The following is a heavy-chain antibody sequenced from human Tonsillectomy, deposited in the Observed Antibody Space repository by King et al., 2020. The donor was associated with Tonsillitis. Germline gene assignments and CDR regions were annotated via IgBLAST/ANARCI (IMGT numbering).Heavy chain of an antibody. CDR2: IIHSGST. CDR1: GGSFSGYY. CDR3: ARWSENYGRTGFAY. Sequence: VQLQQWGAGLLKPSETLSLTCAVYGGSFSGYYWSWIRQPPGKGLEWIGEIIHSGSTNYNPSLKSRVTISVDTSKNQFSLKLSSVTAADTAVYYCARWSENYGRTGFAYWGQGTLVTVSS. V-gene: IGHV4-34*12. J-gene: IGHJ4*02. D-gene: IGHD3-10*01.